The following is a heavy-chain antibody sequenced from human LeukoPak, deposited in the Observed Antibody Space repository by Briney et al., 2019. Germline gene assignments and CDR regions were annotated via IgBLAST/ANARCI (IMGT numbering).Heavy chain of an antibody. CDR3: AREQVVVGRGYYGMDV. V-gene: IGHV3-66*01. CDR2: MYSGGST. Sequence: GGSLRLSCAASGFTVSSNYMNWVRQAPGKGLEWVSVMYSGGSTFCGDSVKGRLTISRDNSMNTLYLQMNSLRVDDTAVYYCAREQVVVGRGYYGMDVWGQGTTVTVSS. CDR1: GFTVSSNY. D-gene: IGHD2-2*01. J-gene: IGHJ6*02.